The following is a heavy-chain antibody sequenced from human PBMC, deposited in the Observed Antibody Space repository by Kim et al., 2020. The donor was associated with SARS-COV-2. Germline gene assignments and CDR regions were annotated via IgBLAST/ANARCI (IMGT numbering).Heavy chain of an antibody. Sequence: GGSLRLSCAASGFTFSSYSMNWVRQAPGKGLEWVSSISSSSSYIYYADSVKGRFTISRDNAKNSLYLQMNSLRAEDTAVYYCARPHSRSIQLGYYYYYGMDVWGQGTTVTVSS. CDR2: ISSSSSYI. D-gene: IGHD5-18*01. CDR1: GFTFSSYS. J-gene: IGHJ6*02. V-gene: IGHV3-21*01. CDR3: ARPHSRSIQLGYYYYYGMDV.